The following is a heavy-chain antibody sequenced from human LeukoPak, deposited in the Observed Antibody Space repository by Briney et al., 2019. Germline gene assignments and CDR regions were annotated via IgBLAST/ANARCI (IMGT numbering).Heavy chain of an antibody. CDR2: IYYSGST. CDR3: ARRKSFWSGYYAAFDI. D-gene: IGHD3-3*01. J-gene: IGHJ3*02. V-gene: IGHV4-31*03. Sequence: SETLSLTCTVSGGSISSSSYYWGWIRQPPGKGLEWIGYIYYSGSTYYNPSLKSRVTISVDTSKNQFSLKLSSVTAADTAVYYCARRKSFWSGYYAAFDIWGQGTMVTVSS. CDR1: GGSISSSSYY.